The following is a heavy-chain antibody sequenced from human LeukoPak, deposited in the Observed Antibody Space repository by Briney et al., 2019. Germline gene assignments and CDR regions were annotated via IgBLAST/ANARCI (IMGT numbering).Heavy chain of an antibody. CDR2: INTDGIST. Sequence: GGSLRLSCAASGFTFSSYWMHWVRQAPGKGLVWVSRINTDGISTSYADSVKGRFTISRDNAKNTVYLQMNSLRAEDTAVYYCARDRCRGRYIGYDFDFYYWGQGTLVTVSS. D-gene: IGHD5-12*01. CDR3: ARDRCRGRYIGYDFDFYY. J-gene: IGHJ4*02. V-gene: IGHV3-74*01. CDR1: GFTFSSYW.